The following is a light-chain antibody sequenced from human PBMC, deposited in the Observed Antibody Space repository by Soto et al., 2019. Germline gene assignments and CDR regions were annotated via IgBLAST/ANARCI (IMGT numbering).Light chain of an antibody. CDR3: QQYGRSPPFT. J-gene: IGKJ2*01. CDR2: GAS. Sequence: EIVLTQSPGTLSLSPGERATLSCRASQSVSSTYIAWYQQNPGEAPRLLIYGASNRATGIPDRFSGSGSVTDCTLTISRLEPEDFAVYFCQQYGRSPPFTFGQGTKVEIK. CDR1: QSVSSTY. V-gene: IGKV3-20*01.